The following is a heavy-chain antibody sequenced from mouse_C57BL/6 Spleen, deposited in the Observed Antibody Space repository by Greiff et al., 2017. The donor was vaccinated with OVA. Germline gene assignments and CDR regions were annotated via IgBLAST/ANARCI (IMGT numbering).Heavy chain of an antibody. CDR3: ARRGGYGNSWYCDV. V-gene: IGHV1-54*01. D-gene: IGHD2-10*02. CDR1: GYAFTNYL. J-gene: IGHJ1*03. CDR2: INPGSGGT. Sequence: VQLQQSGAELVRPGTSVKVSCKASGYAFTNYLIEWVKQRPGQGLEWIGVINPGSGGTNYNEKFKGKATLTADKSSSTAYMQLSSLTSEDSAVYFCARRGGYGNSWYCDVWGTGTTVTVSS.